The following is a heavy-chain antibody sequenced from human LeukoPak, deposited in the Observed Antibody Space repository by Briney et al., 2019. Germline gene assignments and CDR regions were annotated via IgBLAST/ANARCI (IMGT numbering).Heavy chain of an antibody. CDR1: GGSLSSGGYS. J-gene: IGHJ6*02. CDR2: TYHSWST. V-gene: IGHV4-30-2*01. Sequence: SETLSLTCAVSGGSLSSGGYSWSWIRQPPGTGLEWIGYTYHSWSTYYNPSLKSRVTISVDRSKNQFSQKLSPVTAADTAVYYCARGRAAMVHGMDVWGQGTTVTVSS. CDR3: ARGRAAMVHGMDV. D-gene: IGHD5-18*01.